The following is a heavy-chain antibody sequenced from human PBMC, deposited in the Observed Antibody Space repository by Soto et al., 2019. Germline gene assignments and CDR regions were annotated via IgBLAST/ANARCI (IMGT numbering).Heavy chain of an antibody. CDR2: IYHSGST. J-gene: IGHJ4*02. CDR1: GGSISSGCYS. V-gene: IGHV4-30-2*01. CDR3: ARGRYHSSGYYYPFDY. Sequence: PSETLSLTCAVSGGSISSGCYSWSWIRQPPGKGLEWIGYIYHSGSTYYNPSLKSRVTISVDRSKNQFSLKLSSVTAADTAVYYCARGRYHSSGYYYPFDYWGQGTLVTVSS. D-gene: IGHD3-22*01.